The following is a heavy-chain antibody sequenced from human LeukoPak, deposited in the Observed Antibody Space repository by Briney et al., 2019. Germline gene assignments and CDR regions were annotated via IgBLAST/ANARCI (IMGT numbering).Heavy chain of an antibody. V-gene: IGHV4-34*01. D-gene: IGHD2-2*02. Sequence: PSETLSLTCAVYGGSFSGYYWSWLRQPPGKGLEWIGEINHSGSTNYNPSLKSPVTISVDTSKNQFSLKLSSVTAADTAVYYCARRRACSSTSCYRTYNWFDPWGQGTLVTVSS. CDR2: INHSGST. CDR1: GGSFSGYY. CDR3: ARRRACSSTSCYRTYNWFDP. J-gene: IGHJ5*02.